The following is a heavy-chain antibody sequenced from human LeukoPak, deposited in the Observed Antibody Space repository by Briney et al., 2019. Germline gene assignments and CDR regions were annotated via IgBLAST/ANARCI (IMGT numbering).Heavy chain of an antibody. J-gene: IGHJ4*02. Sequence: GGSLRLSCAASGFTFSSYSINWVRQAPGKGLEWVSYISSSRSSIYYADSVKGRFTISRDNAKNSLYLQMNSLRGEDTAVYYCARSRTGYYFDYWGQGTLVTVSS. CDR1: GFTFSSYS. CDR3: ARSRTGYYFDY. V-gene: IGHV3-48*01. D-gene: IGHD2-15*01. CDR2: ISSSRSSI.